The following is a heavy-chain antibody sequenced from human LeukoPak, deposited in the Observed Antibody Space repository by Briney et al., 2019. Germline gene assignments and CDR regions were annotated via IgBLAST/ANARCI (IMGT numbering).Heavy chain of an antibody. V-gene: IGHV3-30*18. J-gene: IGHJ4*02. CDR3: AEGAQIDY. CDR1: GFTFSSYG. Sequence: GGSLRLSCAASGFTFSSYGMHWVRQAPGKGLEWVAVISYDGSNKYYADSVKGRFTISRDNSKNTLYLQMNSLRAEDTAVYYCAEGAQIDYWGQGTLVTVSS. CDR2: ISYDGSNK.